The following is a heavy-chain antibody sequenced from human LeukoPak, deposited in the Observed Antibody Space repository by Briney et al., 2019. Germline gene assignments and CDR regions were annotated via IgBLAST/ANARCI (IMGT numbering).Heavy chain of an antibody. V-gene: IGHV3-13*01. Sequence: GGSLRLSCAASGFTFSSFDMHWVRQPTGQGLEWVSTIGTASDTYYPGSVEGRFTLSRDNAKNSLYLHMNSLTAGDTAVYYCARGPPRGKYYYMDVWGKGTTVTVSS. CDR2: IGTASDT. D-gene: IGHD1-1*01. J-gene: IGHJ6*03. CDR3: ARGPPRGKYYYMDV. CDR1: GFTFSSFD.